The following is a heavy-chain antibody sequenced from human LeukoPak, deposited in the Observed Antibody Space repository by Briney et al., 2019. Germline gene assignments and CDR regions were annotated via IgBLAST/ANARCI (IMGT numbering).Heavy chain of an antibody. CDR3: VRDNPRCCGVVPANIDDY. J-gene: IGHJ4*02. CDR2: ISYDSAIK. D-gene: IGHD2-15*01. CDR1: GFTFSRDS. Sequence: GGSLRLSCAASGFTFSRDSMNWVRQAPGKGLEWISYISYDSAIKYYADSVRGRFTISRDNAKNSLYLQMHSLSAEDTAVYYCVRDNPRCCGVVPANIDDYWGQGTLLTVSS. V-gene: IGHV3-48*01.